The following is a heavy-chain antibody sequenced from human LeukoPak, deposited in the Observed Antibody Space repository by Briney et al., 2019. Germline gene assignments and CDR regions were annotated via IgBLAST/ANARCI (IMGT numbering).Heavy chain of an antibody. CDR2: INSDGSST. D-gene: IGHD3-22*01. V-gene: IGHV3-74*01. CDR1: GFTFSRYW. CDR3: ASHYYDRSGYY. Sequence: GGSLRLSCAGSGFTFSRYWMHWVRQAPGKGLVWVSRINSDGSSTSYADSVKGRFTISRDNAKNTVYLQMKSLRAEETAVYYCASHYYDRSGYYWGQGTLVTVSS. J-gene: IGHJ4*02.